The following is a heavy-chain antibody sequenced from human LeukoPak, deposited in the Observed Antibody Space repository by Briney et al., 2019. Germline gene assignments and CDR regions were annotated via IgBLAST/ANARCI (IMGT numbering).Heavy chain of an antibody. CDR2: INTDGSST. CDR3: ARASGGSYEPFFDY. J-gene: IGHJ4*02. V-gene: IGHV3-74*01. D-gene: IGHD5-12*01. CDR1: GFTFSRYW. Sequence: GGSLRLSCAASGFTFSRYWMHWVRQAPGKGLVWVSRINTDGSSTSYADSVKGRFTISRDNAKNTLYLQMNSLRAEDTAVYYCARASGGSYEPFFDYWGQGTLVTVSS.